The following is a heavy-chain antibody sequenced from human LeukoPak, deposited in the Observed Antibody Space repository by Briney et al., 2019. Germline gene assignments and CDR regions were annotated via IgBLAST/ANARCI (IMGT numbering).Heavy chain of an antibody. CDR3: ARAGVEYYDFWSGRYGMDV. D-gene: IGHD3-3*01. CDR2: IYTSGST. J-gene: IGHJ6*02. CDR1: GGSISIYY. Sequence: SETLSLTCTVSGGSISIYYWSWIRQPAGKGLEWIGRIYTSGSTNYNPSLKSRVTMSVDTSKNQFSLKLSSVTAADTAVYYCARAGVEYYDFWSGRYGMDVWGQGTTVAVSS. V-gene: IGHV4-4*07.